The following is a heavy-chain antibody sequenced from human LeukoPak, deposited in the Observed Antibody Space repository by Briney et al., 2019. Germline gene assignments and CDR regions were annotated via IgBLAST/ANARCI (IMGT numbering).Heavy chain of an antibody. CDR3: ARWQPDFDY. J-gene: IGHJ4*02. D-gene: IGHD5-12*01. CDR1: GGSISSYY. CDR2: IYYSGST. Sequence: SETLSLTCTVSGGSISSYYRSWIRQPPGKGLEWIGYIYYSGSTNYNPSLKSRVTISVDTSKNQFSLKLSSVTAADTAVYYCARWQPDFDYWGQGTLVTVSS. V-gene: IGHV4-59*12.